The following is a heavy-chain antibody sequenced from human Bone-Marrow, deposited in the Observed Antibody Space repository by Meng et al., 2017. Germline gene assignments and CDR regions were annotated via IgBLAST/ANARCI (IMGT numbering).Heavy chain of an antibody. Sequence: GESLKISCAASGFTFSSYWMSWVRQAPGKGLEWVSAISGSGGSTYYADSVKGRFTISRDNSKNTLYLQMNSLRAEDTAVYYCAKGRGVMDVWGQGTTVTVSS. D-gene: IGHD3-10*01. CDR2: ISGSGGST. CDR3: AKGRGVMDV. V-gene: IGHV3-23*01. CDR1: GFTFSSYW. J-gene: IGHJ6*02.